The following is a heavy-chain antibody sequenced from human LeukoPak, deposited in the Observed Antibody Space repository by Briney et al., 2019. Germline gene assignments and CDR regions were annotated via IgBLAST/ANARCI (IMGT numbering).Heavy chain of an antibody. J-gene: IGHJ4*02. V-gene: IGHV3-30*18. Sequence: GGSLRLSCAASGFTFSSYGMHWVRQAPGKGLEWVAVISYDGSNKYYADSVKGRFTISRDNSKNTLYLQMNSLRAEDTAVYYCAKDLFVSYWGQGTLVTVSP. D-gene: IGHD2-21*01. CDR3: AKDLFVSY. CDR2: ISYDGSNK. CDR1: GFTFSSYG.